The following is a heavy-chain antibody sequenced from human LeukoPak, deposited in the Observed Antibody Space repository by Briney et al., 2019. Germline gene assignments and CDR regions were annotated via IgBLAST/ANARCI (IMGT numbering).Heavy chain of an antibody. Sequence: GGSLRLSCAASGFTFSSYAMSWVRQAPGKGLEYVSAISSNGGSTYYANSVKGRFTISRDNSKNTLYLQMGSLRAEDMAVYYCARGYQDIVVVPAANARYYYYYYMDVWGKGTTVTVSS. J-gene: IGHJ6*03. CDR3: ARGYQDIVVVPAANARYYYYYYMDV. V-gene: IGHV3-64*01. CDR1: GFTFSSYA. CDR2: ISSNGGST. D-gene: IGHD2-2*01.